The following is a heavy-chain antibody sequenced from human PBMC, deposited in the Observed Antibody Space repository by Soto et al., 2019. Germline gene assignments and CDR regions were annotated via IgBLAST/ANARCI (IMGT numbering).Heavy chain of an antibody. Sequence: SGPTLVNPTQTLTLTCTFSGFSLSTSGVGVGWIRQPPGKALEWLALIYWDDDKRYSPSLKSRLTITEDTSKNQVVLTMTNMDPVDTATYYCAHSRTTIFAWASPFDYWGQGTLVTVSS. D-gene: IGHD3-3*01. V-gene: IGHV2-5*02. J-gene: IGHJ4*02. CDR3: AHSRTTIFAWASPFDY. CDR1: GFSLSTSGVG. CDR2: IYWDDDK.